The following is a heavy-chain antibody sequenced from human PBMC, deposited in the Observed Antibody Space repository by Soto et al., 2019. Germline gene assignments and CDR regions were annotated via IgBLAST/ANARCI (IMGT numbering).Heavy chain of an antibody. J-gene: IGHJ4*02. D-gene: IGHD6-13*01. CDR3: ARAPFSSSWHPYYFDY. Sequence: SVKVSCKASGGTFSSYAISWVRQAPGQGLEWMGGIIPIFGTANYAQKFQGRVTITADESTSTAYMELSSLRSEDTAAYYCARAPFSSSWHPYYFDYWGQGTLVTSPQ. V-gene: IGHV1-69*13. CDR2: IIPIFGTA. CDR1: GGTFSSYA.